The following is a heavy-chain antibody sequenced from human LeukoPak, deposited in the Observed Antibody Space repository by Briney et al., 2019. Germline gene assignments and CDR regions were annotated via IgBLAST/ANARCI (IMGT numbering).Heavy chain of an antibody. CDR1: GFTFSNYA. V-gene: IGHV3-23*01. D-gene: IGHD1-20*01. J-gene: IGHJ4*02. Sequence: GGSLRLSCVASGFTFSNYAMGWVRQAPGKGLKWVSAIIGSGDTTYYADSVRGRFTISRDNSKNTVYLQMTRLRAEDTAVYYCARVNWNDLGYYFDYWGQGTLVTVSS. CDR2: IIGSGDTT. CDR3: ARVNWNDLGYYFDY.